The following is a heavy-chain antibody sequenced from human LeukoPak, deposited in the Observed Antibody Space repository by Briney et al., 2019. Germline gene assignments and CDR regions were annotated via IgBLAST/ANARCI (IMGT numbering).Heavy chain of an antibody. CDR2: INSDGSSI. J-gene: IGHJ5*02. D-gene: IGHD3-10*01. Sequence: GGSLRLSCVASGFTFSRYWMHWVRQAPGKGLVWVSRINSDGSSITYADSVKGRFTISRDNAKNSLYLQMNSLRAEDTAMYYCARDGWFGDNNWFDPWGQGTLVTVSS. CDR1: GFTFSRYW. CDR3: ARDGWFGDNNWFDP. V-gene: IGHV3-74*03.